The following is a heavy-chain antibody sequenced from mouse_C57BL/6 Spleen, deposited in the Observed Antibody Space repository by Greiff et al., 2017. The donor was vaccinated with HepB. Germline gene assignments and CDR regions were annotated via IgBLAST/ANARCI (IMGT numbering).Heavy chain of an antibody. D-gene: IGHD2-3*01. CDR3: ERGWDGYYLYAMDY. V-gene: IGHV1-69*01. J-gene: IGHJ4*01. Sequence: QVQLQQSGAELVMPGASVKLSCKASGYTFTSYWMHWVKQRPGQGLEWIGEIDPSDSYTNYNQKFKGKSTLTIDKSSSTAYMQLSSLTSEDSAVYYCERGWDGYYLYAMDYWGQGTSVTVSS. CDR1: GYTFTSYW. CDR2: IDPSDSYT.